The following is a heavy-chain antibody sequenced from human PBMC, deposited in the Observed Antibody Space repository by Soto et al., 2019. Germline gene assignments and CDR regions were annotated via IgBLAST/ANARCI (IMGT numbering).Heavy chain of an antibody. CDR1: GGTFSSYA. J-gene: IGHJ6*02. D-gene: IGHD4-17*01. CDR3: ARSDYGDVGYYYYGMDV. CDR2: IIPIFGTA. V-gene: IGHV1-69*13. Sequence: SVKVSCKASGGTFSSYAISWVRQAPGQGLERMGGIIPIFGTANYAQKFQGRVTITADESTSTAYMELSSLRSEDTAVYYCARSDYGDVGYYYYGMDVWGQGTTVTVSS.